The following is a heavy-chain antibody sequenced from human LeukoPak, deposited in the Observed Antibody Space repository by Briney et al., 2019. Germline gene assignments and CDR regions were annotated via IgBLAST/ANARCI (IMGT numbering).Heavy chain of an antibody. V-gene: IGHV3-23*01. D-gene: IGHD3-22*01. Sequence: GGSLSLSFAASGFPFSSYAMSWVRQAPGKGLAWVSAISGSGGSTYYADSVKGRFTISRDNSKNTLYLQMNSLRAEDTAVYYCAKVDEYYDSSGYYLHWGQGTLVTVSS. J-gene: IGHJ4*02. CDR3: AKVDEYYDSSGYYLH. CDR1: GFPFSSYA. CDR2: ISGSGGST.